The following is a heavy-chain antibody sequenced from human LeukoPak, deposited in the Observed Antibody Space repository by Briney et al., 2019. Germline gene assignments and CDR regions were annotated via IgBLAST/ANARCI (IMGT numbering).Heavy chain of an antibody. CDR2: ISAYNGNT. J-gene: IGHJ4*02. V-gene: IGHV1-18*01. Sequence: ASVKVSCKASGYTFTSYGISWVRQAPGQGLEWMGWISAYNGNTNYAQKLQGRVTMTTDTSTSTAYMELRSLRSDDTAVYYCARDLYDSSSPYYFDYWGQGTLVTVSS. CDR3: ARDLYDSSSPYYFDY. CDR1: GYTFTSYG. D-gene: IGHD3-22*01.